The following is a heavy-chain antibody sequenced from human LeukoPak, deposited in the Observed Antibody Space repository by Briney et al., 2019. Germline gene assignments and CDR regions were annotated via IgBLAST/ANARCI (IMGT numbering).Heavy chain of an antibody. Sequence: PSQTLYLTCTVSGGSISSGDYYWSWIRQPPGKGLEWIGYIYYSGSTYYNPSLKSRVTISVDTSKNQFSLKLSSVTAADTAVYYCARGAEGGYLPVDYWGQGTLVTASS. D-gene: IGHD3-22*01. CDR2: IYYSGST. J-gene: IGHJ4*02. CDR3: ARGAEGGYLPVDY. V-gene: IGHV4-30-4*01. CDR1: GGSISSGDYY.